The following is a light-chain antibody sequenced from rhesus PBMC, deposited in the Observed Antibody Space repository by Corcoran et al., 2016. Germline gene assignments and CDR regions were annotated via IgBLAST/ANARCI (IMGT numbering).Light chain of an antibody. CDR3: CSYTTSSTV. V-gene: IGLV2S7*01. J-gene: IGLJ6*01. CDR2: GVS. Sequence: QSAPTQPPSVSGSPGQSVTISCTGISSDIGGYNYVSWYQQHPGKAPKLMIYGVSNRPSGVSDRFSGSKSGNTASLTISGLQAEDEADYYCCSYTTSSTVFGSGTKLTVL. CDR1: SSDIGGYNY.